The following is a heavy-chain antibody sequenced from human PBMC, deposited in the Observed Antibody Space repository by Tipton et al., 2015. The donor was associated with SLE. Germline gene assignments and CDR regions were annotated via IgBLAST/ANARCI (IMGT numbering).Heavy chain of an antibody. Sequence: SLRLSCAASGFTFSSYGMHWVRQAPGKGLEWVAVISYDGSNKYYADSVKGRFTISRDNSKNTLYLQMNSLRAEDTAVYYCATSGSHDYWGQGTLVTVSS. J-gene: IGHJ4*02. V-gene: IGHV3-30*03. CDR1: GFTFSSYG. CDR3: ATSGSHDY. D-gene: IGHD6-25*01. CDR2: ISYDGSNK.